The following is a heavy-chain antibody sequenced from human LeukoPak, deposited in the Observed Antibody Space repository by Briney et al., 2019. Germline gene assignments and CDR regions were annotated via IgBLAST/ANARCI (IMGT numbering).Heavy chain of an antibody. CDR3: AREPPGY. Sequence: SQTLSLTCTVSGGSVTSGNYYWNWIRQPAGKGLEWIGRIYTNGGASYNPSLKSRVTISIDASKNQFSLKLSSVTAADAAVYYCAREPPGYWGQGILVTVSS. V-gene: IGHV4-61*02. J-gene: IGHJ4*02. CDR2: IYTNGGA. CDR1: GGSVTSGNYY.